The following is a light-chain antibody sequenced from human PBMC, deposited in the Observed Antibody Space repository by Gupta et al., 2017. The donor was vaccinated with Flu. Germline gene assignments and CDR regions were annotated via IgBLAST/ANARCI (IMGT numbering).Light chain of an antibody. J-gene: IGLJ3*02. CDR1: AGAVDTSHY. CDR3: ILYLTDGVWV. Sequence: GTLTCGLRAGAVDTSHYPTWNQQPPGQAHRPLIHNTDCRSAGVARRFSGSSLGNKAALTVTEAQEDDECVYYCILYLTDGVWVFGGGTNLAVL. CDR2: NTD. V-gene: IGLV8-61*01.